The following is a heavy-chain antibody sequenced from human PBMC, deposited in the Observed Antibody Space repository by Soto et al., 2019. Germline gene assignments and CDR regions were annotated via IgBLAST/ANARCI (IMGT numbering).Heavy chain of an antibody. D-gene: IGHD6-13*01. J-gene: IGHJ4*02. CDR1: GFTFSSYS. CDR2: ISSSSSYI. V-gene: IGHV3-21*01. Sequence: GGSLRLSCAASGFTFSSYSMNWVRQAPGKGLEWVSSISSSSSYIYYADSVKGRFTISRDNAKNSLYLQMNSLRAEDTAVYYCARPYSSSWYLYGYWGQGTLVTVSS. CDR3: ARPYSSSWYLYGY.